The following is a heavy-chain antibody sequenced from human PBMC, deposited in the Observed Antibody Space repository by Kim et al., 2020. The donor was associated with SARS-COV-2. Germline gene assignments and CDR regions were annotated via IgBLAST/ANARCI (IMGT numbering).Heavy chain of an antibody. CDR3: ARDPGFGEKYYYYGMDV. CDR1: GFIFSMYG. CDR2: INSDGGRT. J-gene: IGHJ6*02. D-gene: IGHD3-10*01. Sequence: GGSLRLSCEASGFIFSMYGMHWVRQPPGKGLQYVSAINSDGGRTYYADSVKGRFTISRDNSNNMLYLHMGSLRAEDMAVYFCARDPGFGEKYYYYGMDVWGQGTTVTVSS. V-gene: IGHV3-64*02.